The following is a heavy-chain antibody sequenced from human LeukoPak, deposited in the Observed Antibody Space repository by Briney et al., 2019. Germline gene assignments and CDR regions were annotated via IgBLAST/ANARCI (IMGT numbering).Heavy chain of an antibody. J-gene: IGHJ4*02. Sequence: GGSLRLSCAASGFIFSNAWMTWVRQAPGKGLEWVGRFKSKTDGGTTDYAAPVKGRFTISRYDSKITLHLQMNSLKTEDTAVYYCTTEGGWSYYFDYWGQGTLVTVSS. CDR2: FKSKTDGGTT. CDR3: TTEGGWSYYFDY. CDR1: GFIFSNAW. V-gene: IGHV3-15*01. D-gene: IGHD2-15*01.